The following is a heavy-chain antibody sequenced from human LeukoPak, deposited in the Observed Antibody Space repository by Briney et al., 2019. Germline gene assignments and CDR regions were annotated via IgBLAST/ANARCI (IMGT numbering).Heavy chain of an antibody. CDR2: ISSSSSYI. Sequence: GGSLRLSCAASGFTFSSYSMNWVRQAPGKGLEWVSSISSSSSYIYYADSVKGRFTISRDNAKNSLYLQTNSLRAEDTAVYYCARDDDYYDSSYDYWGQGTLVTVSS. V-gene: IGHV3-21*01. CDR3: ARDDDYYDSSYDY. J-gene: IGHJ4*02. CDR1: GFTFSSYS. D-gene: IGHD3-22*01.